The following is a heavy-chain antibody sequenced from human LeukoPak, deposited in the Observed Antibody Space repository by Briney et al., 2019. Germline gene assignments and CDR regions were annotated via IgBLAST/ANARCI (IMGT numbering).Heavy chain of an antibody. CDR1: GFTFSSYW. V-gene: IGHV3-7*01. J-gene: IGHJ6*04. Sequence: PGGSLRLSCAASGFTFSSYWMSWVRQAPGKGLERVANINQDGSEKYYVDSVKGRFTISRDHAKNSLYLQMNTLRAEDTAVYHCARGGGGMDVWGKGTTVTVSS. D-gene: IGHD3-16*01. CDR2: INQDGSEK. CDR3: ARGGGGMDV.